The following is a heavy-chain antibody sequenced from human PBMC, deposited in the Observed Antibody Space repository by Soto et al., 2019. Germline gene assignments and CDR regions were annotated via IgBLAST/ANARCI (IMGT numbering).Heavy chain of an antibody. CDR2: IYSSGST. CDR1: GGSIISASYS. V-gene: IGHV4-31*11. Sequence: QVQLQESGPRLVKPSQTLSLSCAVSGGSIISASYSWNWIRQSPGRGLEWIGHIYSSGSTYYNPSVKRPVSLSVDTSYNEVSLKLTSVTASAAGVYCSALEVAVRIVRWFAAWAQGLPVPVS. J-gene: IGHJ5*02. CDR3: ALEVAVRIVRWFAA. D-gene: IGHD2-21*01.